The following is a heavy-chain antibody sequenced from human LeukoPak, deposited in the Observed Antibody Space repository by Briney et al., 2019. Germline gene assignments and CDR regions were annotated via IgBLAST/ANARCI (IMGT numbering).Heavy chain of an antibody. D-gene: IGHD1-20*01. CDR2: TRSKTSGGTT. CDR3: NTFNWNSPFDY. V-gene: IGHV3-15*01. J-gene: IGHJ4*02. CDR1: GFTFSDAW. Sequence: GGSLRLSCTASGFTFSDAWVTWVRRAPGKGLEWVGRTRSKTSGGTTDYAAPVNGRFTISRDDSKNTIFLQMNSLKTEDTAVYYCNTFNWNSPFDYWGQGTLVTVSS.